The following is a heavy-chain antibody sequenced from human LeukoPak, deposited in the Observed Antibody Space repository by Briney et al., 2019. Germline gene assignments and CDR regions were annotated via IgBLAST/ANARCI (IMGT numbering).Heavy chain of an antibody. J-gene: IGHJ4*02. D-gene: IGHD3-22*01. CDR3: ARRGGYYYGLIDY. Sequence: SETLSLTCAVYGGSFSGYYWSWIRQSPGKGLEWIGEINHSGSTNYNPSLKSRVTISVDTSKNQFSLKLSSVTAADTAVYYCARRGGYYYGLIDYWGQGTLVTVSS. V-gene: IGHV4-34*01. CDR2: INHSGST. CDR1: GGSFSGYY.